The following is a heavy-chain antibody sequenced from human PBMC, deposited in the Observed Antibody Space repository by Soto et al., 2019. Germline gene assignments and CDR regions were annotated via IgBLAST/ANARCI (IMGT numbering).Heavy chain of an antibody. Sequence: QLQPQESGPGLVKPSETLSLTCTVSGGSISSSSYYWGWIRQPPGKGLEWIGSIYYSGSTYYNPSLKSRVTISVDTSKNQFSLKLSSVTAADTAVYYCAAPIVVVPAALFPEGDAFDIWGQGTMVTVSS. J-gene: IGHJ3*02. CDR2: IYYSGST. CDR3: AAPIVVVPAALFPEGDAFDI. V-gene: IGHV4-39*01. D-gene: IGHD2-2*01. CDR1: GGSISSSSYY.